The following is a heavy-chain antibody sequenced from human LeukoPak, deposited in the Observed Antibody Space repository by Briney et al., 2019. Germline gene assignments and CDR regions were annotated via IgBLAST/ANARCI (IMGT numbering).Heavy chain of an antibody. Sequence: ASVKVSCEASGYTFTSYYMHWVRQAPRQGLEWMGIINPSGGSTSYAQKFQGRVTMTRDTSTSTVYMELSSLRSEDTAVYYCARDGSYCGGDCFSLWYFDYWGQGTLVTVSS. J-gene: IGHJ4*02. CDR3: ARDGSYCGGDCFSLWYFDY. CDR2: INPSGGST. CDR1: GYTFTSYY. D-gene: IGHD2-21*02. V-gene: IGHV1-46*01.